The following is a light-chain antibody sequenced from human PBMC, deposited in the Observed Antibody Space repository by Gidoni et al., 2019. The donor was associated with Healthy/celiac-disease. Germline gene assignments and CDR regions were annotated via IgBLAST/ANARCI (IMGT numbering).Light chain of an antibody. V-gene: IGKV3-15*01. CDR3: QQYNNWPLT. CDR1: QSVSSN. Sequence: EIVMTQSPATLSVSPGERATLSCMASQSVSSNLAWYQQKPGQAPRLLIYGASTRATGIPARFRGSGSGTEFTLTISSLQSEDFAVYYCQQYNNWPLTFGGGTKVEIK. CDR2: GAS. J-gene: IGKJ4*01.